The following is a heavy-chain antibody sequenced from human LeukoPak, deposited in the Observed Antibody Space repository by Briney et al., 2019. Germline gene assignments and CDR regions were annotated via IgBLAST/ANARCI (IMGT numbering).Heavy chain of an antibody. Sequence: GGSLRLSCAASGFTFSSHAMTWVRQAPGKGLEWGSSITGSGGSTFCAASVKGRFTISRDNSKNTLYLQMNSLRAEDTAVYYCAKLGISDGIDYWGQGTLVTVSS. CDR3: AKLGISDGIDY. V-gene: IGHV3-23*01. CDR1: GFTFSSHA. D-gene: IGHD3-16*01. J-gene: IGHJ4*02. CDR2: ITGSGGST.